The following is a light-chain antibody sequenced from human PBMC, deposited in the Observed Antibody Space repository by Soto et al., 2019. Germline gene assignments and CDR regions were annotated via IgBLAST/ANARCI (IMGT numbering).Light chain of an antibody. CDR1: QSVDIS. CDR2: GAS. J-gene: IGKJ1*01. V-gene: IGKV3-15*01. Sequence: EIVLTQSPATLSVSPGERVTLSFRASQSVDISLAWYQQKPGQAPRLLIYGASTRATDMPGTFSGRGSGTEFTLTISSLRPEDFAVYYCQQYRSWPRTFGQGTKVDIK. CDR3: QQYRSWPRT.